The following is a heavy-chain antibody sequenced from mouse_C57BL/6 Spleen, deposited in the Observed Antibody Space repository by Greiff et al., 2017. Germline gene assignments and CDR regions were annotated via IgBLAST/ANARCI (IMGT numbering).Heavy chain of an antibody. CDR3: SSGDYYGREGYCFDY. V-gene: IGHV1-82*01. CDR1: GYAFSSSW. D-gene: IGHD1-1*01. Sequence: QVQLQQSGPELVQPGASVKISCKASGYAFSSSWMNWVKQRPGKGLEWIGRIYPGDGDTYYNGKFKGKATLTADKSSSTAYMQVSSLTSEDAAFYVCSSGDYYGREGYCFDYWGQGTTLTVSS. CDR2: IYPGDGDT. J-gene: IGHJ2*01.